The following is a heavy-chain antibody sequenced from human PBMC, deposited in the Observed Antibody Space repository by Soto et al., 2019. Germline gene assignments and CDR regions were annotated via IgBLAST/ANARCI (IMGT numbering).Heavy chain of an antibody. D-gene: IGHD6-19*01. V-gene: IGHV3-15*07. Sequence: LLVESGGGFVQPGGSLRLSCVASGFTFSHAWMDWVRQAPGKGLEWVGRIKSISYGETTNYAASVAGRFTISRDDSQNTLFLHVNSLKTEDTGVYYCTRRIAVAGTYYFDYWGQGTLVTVSS. CDR1: GFTFSHAW. CDR3: TRRIAVAGTYYFDY. J-gene: IGHJ4*02. CDR2: IKSISYGETT.